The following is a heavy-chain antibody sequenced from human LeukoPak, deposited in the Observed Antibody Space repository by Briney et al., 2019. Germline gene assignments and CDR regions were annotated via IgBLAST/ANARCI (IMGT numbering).Heavy chain of an antibody. D-gene: IGHD4-17*01. CDR3: ARWITVTRAFDY. CDR2: IYTSGST. J-gene: IGHJ4*02. CDR1: GGSISIYY. V-gene: IGHV4-4*07. Sequence: KPSETLSLTCTVSGGSISIYYWNWIRQPAGKGLEWIGRIYTSGSTKYNPSLKSRVTMSVDTSKNQFSLELSSVTAADTAVYYCARWITVTRAFDYWGQGTLVTVSS.